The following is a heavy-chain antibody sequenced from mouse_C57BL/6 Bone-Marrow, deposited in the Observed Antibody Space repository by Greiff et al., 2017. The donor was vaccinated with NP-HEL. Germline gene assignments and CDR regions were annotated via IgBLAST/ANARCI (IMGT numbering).Heavy chain of an antibody. CDR3: ARYGDYHGAMDY. V-gene: IGHV3-8*01. Sequence: EVQLQQSGPGLAKPSQTLSLTCSVSGYSITSDYWNWIRKFPGHKLEYMGYISYSGSTYYNPSLKSRISITRDTSNNQYDLQLNSVTTEDTATYYYARYGDYHGAMDYWGQGTSVTVSA. CDR2: ISYSGST. D-gene: IGHD1-1*01. J-gene: IGHJ4*01. CDR1: GYSITSDY.